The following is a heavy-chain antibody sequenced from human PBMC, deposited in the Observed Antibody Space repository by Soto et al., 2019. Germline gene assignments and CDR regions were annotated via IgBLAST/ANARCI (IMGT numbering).Heavy chain of an antibody. V-gene: IGHV3-7*01. D-gene: IGHD1-1*01. Sequence: GGSLRLSCAASGFTFSWYAMSWVRQAPGKGLEWVVYIKQDGSEKYYVDSVKGRFTISRDNAKNSLYLQMNSLRAEDTAVYYCVRDQSGTTGFNYYYYYMDVWGKGTTVTVSS. CDR3: VRDQSGTTGFNYYYYYMDV. J-gene: IGHJ6*03. CDR1: GFTFSWYA. CDR2: IKQDGSEK.